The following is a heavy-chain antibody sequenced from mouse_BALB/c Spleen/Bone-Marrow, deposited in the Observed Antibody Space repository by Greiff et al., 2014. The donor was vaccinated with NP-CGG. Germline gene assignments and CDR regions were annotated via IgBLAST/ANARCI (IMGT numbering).Heavy chain of an antibody. CDR2: INPGSGGT. V-gene: IGHV1-54*01. CDR1: GYAFTNYL. CDR3: ARELGVFAY. D-gene: IGHD4-1*01. Sequence: QVQLQQSGAELVRPGTSVKVSCKASGYAFTNYLIEWVKQRPGQGLEWIGVINPGSGGTNYNEKFKGKATLTADKSSSTAYMQLSSLTSGDAAVYFCARELGVFAYWGQGTLVTVSA. J-gene: IGHJ3*01.